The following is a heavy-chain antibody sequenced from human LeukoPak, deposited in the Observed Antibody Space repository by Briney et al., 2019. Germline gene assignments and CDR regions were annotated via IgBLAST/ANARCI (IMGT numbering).Heavy chain of an antibody. CDR2: ISAGNGNT. CDR1: GYTFTSYA. D-gene: IGHD3-22*01. Sequence: ASVKVSCKASGYTFTSYAMHWVRQAPGQRLEWMGWISAGNGNTKYSQKFQGRVTITRDTSASTAYMELSSLRSEDTAVYYCATHYYDSSGQFDYWGQGTLVTVSS. CDR3: ATHYYDSSGQFDY. V-gene: IGHV1-3*01. J-gene: IGHJ4*02.